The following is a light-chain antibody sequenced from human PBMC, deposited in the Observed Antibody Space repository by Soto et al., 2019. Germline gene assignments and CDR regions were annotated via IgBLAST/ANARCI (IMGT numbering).Light chain of an antibody. CDR1: STDVGGYNY. Sequence: QSALTQPPSASGSPGQSVTISCTGTSTDVGGYNYVSWYQQHPGKPPKRMIYEVSKRPSGIPDRFSGSKSGNTASLTVSGLQAEDEADYYCSSYAGSNVVFGGGTKLTVL. J-gene: IGLJ2*01. CDR2: EVS. CDR3: SSYAGSNVV. V-gene: IGLV2-8*01.